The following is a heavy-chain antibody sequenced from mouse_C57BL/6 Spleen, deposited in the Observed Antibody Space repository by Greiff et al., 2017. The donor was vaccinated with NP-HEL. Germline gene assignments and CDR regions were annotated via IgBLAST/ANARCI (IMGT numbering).Heavy chain of an antibody. Sequence: EVQLQQSGPELVKPGASVKISCKASGYTFTDYYMNWVKQSHGKSLEWIGDINPNNGGTSYNQKCKGKATLTVDKSSSTAYMELRSLTSEDSAVYYCARSLGGSDDWGQGTTLTVSS. CDR3: ARSLGGSDD. CDR2: INPNNGGT. J-gene: IGHJ2*01. V-gene: IGHV1-26*01. CDR1: GYTFTDYY. D-gene: IGHD3-1*01.